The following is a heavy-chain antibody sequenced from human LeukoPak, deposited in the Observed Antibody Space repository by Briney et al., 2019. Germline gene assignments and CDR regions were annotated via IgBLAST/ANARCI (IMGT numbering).Heavy chain of an antibody. D-gene: IGHD3-22*01. CDR1: GGSISSGGCY. Sequence: SETLSLTCTVSGGSISSGGCYWSCIRQHPGKGLECIGYIYYSGSTYYNPSLKSRVTISVDTSKNQFSLKLSSVTAADTAVYYCARDSSPSSRDSSGYAFWGQGTLVTVSS. J-gene: IGHJ4*02. CDR3: ARDSSPSSRDSSGYAF. V-gene: IGHV4-31*03. CDR2: IYYSGST.